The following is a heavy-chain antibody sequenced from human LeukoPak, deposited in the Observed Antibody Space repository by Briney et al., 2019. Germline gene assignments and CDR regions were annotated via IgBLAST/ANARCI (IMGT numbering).Heavy chain of an antibody. CDR2: LSGSGDTT. CDR3: AKDRVGAMLYFDL. J-gene: IGHJ4*02. D-gene: IGHD1-26*01. CDR1: GFSFRNYG. V-gene: IGHV3-23*01. Sequence: PGGSLRLSCAASGFSFRNYGMSWVRQAPGKGLEWVSALSGSGDTTYYGDSERGRFTISRDNSKNTLYLQINSLRAEDTAVYFCAKDRVGAMLYFDLWGQGTLVTVSS.